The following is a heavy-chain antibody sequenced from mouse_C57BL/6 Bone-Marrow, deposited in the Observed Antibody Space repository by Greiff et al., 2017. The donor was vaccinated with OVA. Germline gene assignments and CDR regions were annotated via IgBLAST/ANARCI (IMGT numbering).Heavy chain of an antibody. Sequence: EVQLQQSGAELVRPGASVKLSCTASGFTIKDDYMHWVKQRPEQGLEWIGWIDPENGDTEYASKFQGKATITADTSSNTAYLQLSSLTSEDTAVYYCTPIYYGAYWGQGTLVTVSA. CDR3: TPIYYGAY. V-gene: IGHV14-4*01. CDR1: GFTIKDDY. J-gene: IGHJ3*01. D-gene: IGHD2-1*01. CDR2: IDPENGDT.